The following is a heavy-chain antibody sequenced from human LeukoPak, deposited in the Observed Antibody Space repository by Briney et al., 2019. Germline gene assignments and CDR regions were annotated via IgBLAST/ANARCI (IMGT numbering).Heavy chain of an antibody. J-gene: IGHJ4*02. V-gene: IGHV1-46*01. Sequence: ASVTVSCTASGYTFTSNYIHWVRQAPGQGLEWMGMIYPRDGSTSYAQKFQGRVTVTRDTSTSTVHMELSGLRSENTAVYYCARDQEGFDYWGQGTLVTVSS. CDR2: IYPRDGST. CDR3: ARDQEGFDY. CDR1: GYTFTSNY.